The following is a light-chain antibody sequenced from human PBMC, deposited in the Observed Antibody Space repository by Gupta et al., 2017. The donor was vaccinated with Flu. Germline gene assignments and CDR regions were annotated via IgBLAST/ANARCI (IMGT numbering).Light chain of an antibody. V-gene: IGKV1-5*03. CDR2: RAS. Sequence: FTLSASVGDRVTISCRATQSVRSWLAWYQQKPGKAPKLLIYRASNLGSGVPSRFSGSGSGTEFTLTISSLQPDDFATYYCQQYNDYSGLTFGGGTKVEIK. CDR1: QSVRSW. J-gene: IGKJ4*01. CDR3: QQYNDYSGLT.